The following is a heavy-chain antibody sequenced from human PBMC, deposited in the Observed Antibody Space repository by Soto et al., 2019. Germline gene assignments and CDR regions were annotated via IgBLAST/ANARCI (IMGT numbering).Heavy chain of an antibody. Sequence: QITLKESGPTLVKPTQTLTLICTFSGFSLSTSGMGVGWIRQPPGKALEWLALIYWDDDKRYSPSLKSRLTITKPTPKNQVVLTMTHMDPADTATYYCTHLHCSGGSCPPYYYYASDFCVQGTTVTF. V-gene: IGHV2-5*02. J-gene: IGHJ6*02. D-gene: IGHD2-15*01. CDR1: GFSLSTSGMG. CDR3: THLHCSGGSCPPYYYYASDF. CDR2: IYWDDDK.